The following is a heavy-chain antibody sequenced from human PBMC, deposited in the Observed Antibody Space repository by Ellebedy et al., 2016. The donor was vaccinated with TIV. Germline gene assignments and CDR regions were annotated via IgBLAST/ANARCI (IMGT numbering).Heavy chain of an antibody. V-gene: IGHV4-59*01. CDR2: IYYSWST. CDR3: ARFIYGGNSEAFDI. J-gene: IGHJ3*02. Sequence: MPSETLSLTCTVSGGSISSYYWSWIRQHPGKGLEWIGYIYYSWSTNYNPSLKSRVTISVDTSKNQFSLKLSSVTAADTAVYYCARFIYGGNSEAFDIWGQGTMVTVSS. D-gene: IGHD4-23*01. CDR1: GGSISSYY.